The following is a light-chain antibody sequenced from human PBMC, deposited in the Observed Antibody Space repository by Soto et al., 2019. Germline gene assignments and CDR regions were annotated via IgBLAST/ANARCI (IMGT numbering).Light chain of an antibody. J-gene: IGLJ3*02. CDR1: NIANKG. V-gene: IGLV3-21*04. Sequence: SYELTQPPSVSVAPGETASITCGGTNIANKGVLWHQHKPGQAPVLVIYYNSVRPSGIPERLSGSKSRNTATLTINRVEGRDKAEFYCQGGDGSGPNWVFGGGTKLTVL. CDR2: YNS. CDR3: QGGDGSGPNWV.